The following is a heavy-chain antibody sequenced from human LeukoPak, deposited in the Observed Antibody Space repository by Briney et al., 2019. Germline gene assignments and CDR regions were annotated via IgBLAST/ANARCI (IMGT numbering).Heavy chain of an antibody. D-gene: IGHD6-25*01. J-gene: IGHJ4*02. Sequence: GGSLRLSCAASGFTFSSYSMNWVRQAPGKGLEWVSSISSSSSYIYYADSVKGRFTISRDNPKNSLYLQMNSLRAEDTAVYYCARDRPPATGDYWGQGTLVTVSS. CDR3: ARDRPPATGDY. V-gene: IGHV3-21*01. CDR1: GFTFSSYS. CDR2: ISSSSSYI.